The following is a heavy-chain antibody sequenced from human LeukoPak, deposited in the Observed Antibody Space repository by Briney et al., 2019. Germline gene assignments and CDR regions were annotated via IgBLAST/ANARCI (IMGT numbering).Heavy chain of an antibody. CDR2: IYTSGST. CDR3: ARDYYASSGYPAGAFDI. CDR1: GGSISSGSYY. D-gene: IGHD3-22*01. J-gene: IGHJ3*02. Sequence: PSQTLSLTCTVSGGSISSGSYYWSWIRQPAGKGLEWIGRIYTSGSTNYNPSLKSRVTISVDTSKNQFSLKLSSVTAADTAVYYRARDYYASSGYPAGAFDIWGQGTMVTVSS. V-gene: IGHV4-61*02.